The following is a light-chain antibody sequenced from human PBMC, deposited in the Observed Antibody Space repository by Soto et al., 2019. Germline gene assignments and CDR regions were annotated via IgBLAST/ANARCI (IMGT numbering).Light chain of an antibody. J-gene: IGKJ4*01. V-gene: IGKV1-27*01. CDR3: QKYNSAPRT. CDR2: AAS. Sequence: DIQMTQSPCSLSASVGDRVTITCRASQPISNNLAWYQQKPGKIPKLLIYAASTLKAGVTSRFSGSGSGTDFTLTISSLQPEDFAAYYCQKYNSAPRTFGGGTKVDIK. CDR1: QPISNN.